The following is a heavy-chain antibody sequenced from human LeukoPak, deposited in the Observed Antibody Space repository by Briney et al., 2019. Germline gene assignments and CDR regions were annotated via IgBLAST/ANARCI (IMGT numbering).Heavy chain of an antibody. CDR2: INPNSGGT. V-gene: IGHV1-2*02. CDR3: ARDQGTMVRGVIITFDWFDP. J-gene: IGHJ5*02. D-gene: IGHD3-10*01. CDR1: GYTFTGYY. Sequence: GSSVKVSCQASGYTFTGYYMHWVRQAPGQGLEWMGWINPNSGGTNYAQKFQGRVTMTRDTSISTAYMELSRLRSDDTAVYYCARDQGTMVRGVIITFDWFDPWGQGTLVTVSS.